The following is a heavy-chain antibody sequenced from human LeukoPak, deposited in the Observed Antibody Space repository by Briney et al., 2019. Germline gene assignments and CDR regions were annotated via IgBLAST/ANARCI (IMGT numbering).Heavy chain of an antibody. CDR2: ISSSGSTI. Sequence: PGGSLRLSCAASGFTFSDYYMSWIRQAPGKGLEWVSYISSSGSTIYYADSVKGRFTISRDNAKNSLYLQMNSLRAEDTAVYYCARSPGYCSSTSCSLDWFDPWGQGTLVTVSS. V-gene: IGHV3-11*04. CDR1: GFTFSDYY. CDR3: ARSPGYCSSTSCSLDWFDP. D-gene: IGHD2-2*01. J-gene: IGHJ5*02.